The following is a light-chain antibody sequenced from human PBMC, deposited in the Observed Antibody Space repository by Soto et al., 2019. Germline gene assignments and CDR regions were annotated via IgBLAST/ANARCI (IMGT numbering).Light chain of an antibody. Sequence: EIVMTQSPATLSVSPGERVTLSCRASQSVGSNLAWYQQKPGQAPRLLIYGESTRATGFPARFRGSGSGTEFTLTISSLQSEDFAVYYCQQYGSSVTFGQGTKVEIK. CDR2: GES. CDR1: QSVGSN. J-gene: IGKJ1*01. V-gene: IGKV3-15*01. CDR3: QQYGSSVT.